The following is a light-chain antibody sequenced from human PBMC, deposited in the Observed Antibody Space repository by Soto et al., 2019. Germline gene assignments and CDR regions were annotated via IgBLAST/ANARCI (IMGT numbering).Light chain of an antibody. Sequence: DIQMIQSPSTLSASVGDRVTITCRASQSISSWVAWYQQKPGKGPKLLIYKASHLESGVPSRFSGSGSGTEFTLTISSLQPGDFATYYCQHYNTYPWTFGHGTKVDIK. V-gene: IGKV1-5*03. CDR2: KAS. CDR3: QHYNTYPWT. J-gene: IGKJ1*01. CDR1: QSISSW.